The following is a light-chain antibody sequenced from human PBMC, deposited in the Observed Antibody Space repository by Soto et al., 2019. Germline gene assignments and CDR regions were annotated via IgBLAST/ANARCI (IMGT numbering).Light chain of an antibody. CDR3: CSYAGSYTFDVV. CDR2: DVS. Sequence: QSALTQPRSVSGSPGQSVTISCTGTSRDVGGYNYVSWYQQHPGKAPKLMIYDVSKRPSGVSDRFSGSKSCNPASLTISGLQAEDEADYYCCSYAGSYTFDVVFGGGTKLTVL. CDR1: SRDVGGYNY. J-gene: IGLJ2*01. V-gene: IGLV2-11*01.